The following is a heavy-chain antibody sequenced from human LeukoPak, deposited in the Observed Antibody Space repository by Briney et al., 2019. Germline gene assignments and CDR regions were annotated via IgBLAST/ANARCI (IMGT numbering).Heavy chain of an antibody. CDR2: IIPIFGTA. J-gene: IGHJ4*02. V-gene: IGHV1-69*05. D-gene: IGHD2-15*01. CDR1: GGTFSSYA. Sequence: ASVKVSCKASGGTFSSYAISWVRQAPGQGLEWMGGIIPIFGTANYAQKFQGRVTITTDESTSTAYIELSSLRSEDTAVYYCARGEEYCSGGSCYVLFDHWGQGTLVTVSS. CDR3: ARGEEYCSGGSCYVLFDH.